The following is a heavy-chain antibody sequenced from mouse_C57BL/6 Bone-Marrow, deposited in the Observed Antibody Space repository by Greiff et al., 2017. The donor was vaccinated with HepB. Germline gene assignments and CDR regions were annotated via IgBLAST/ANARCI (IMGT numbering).Heavy chain of an antibody. CDR1: GFNIKDDY. V-gene: IGHV14-4*01. Sequence: VQLQQSGAELVRPGASVKLSCTASGFNIKDDYMHWVKQRPEQGLEWIGWIDPENGDTEYASKFQGKATITADTSSNTAYLQLSSLTSKDTAVYYCTTTWNYFDYWGQGTTLTVSS. CDR3: TTTWNYFDY. CDR2: IDPENGDT. J-gene: IGHJ2*01.